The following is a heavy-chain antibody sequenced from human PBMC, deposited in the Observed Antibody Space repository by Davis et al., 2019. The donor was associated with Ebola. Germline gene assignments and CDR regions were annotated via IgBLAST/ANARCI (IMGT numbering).Heavy chain of an antibody. Sequence: GESLKISCAASGFTFSSYSMHWVRQAPGKGLEWVAVISYDGSDKNYGDSVKGRFTVSRDTSKNTLYLQMNSLRAEDTAVYYCAKGTYSSSWGQGTLVTVSS. CDR1: GFTFSSYS. CDR2: ISYDGSDK. V-gene: IGHV3-30*04. CDR3: AKGTYSSS. J-gene: IGHJ4*02. D-gene: IGHD6-13*01.